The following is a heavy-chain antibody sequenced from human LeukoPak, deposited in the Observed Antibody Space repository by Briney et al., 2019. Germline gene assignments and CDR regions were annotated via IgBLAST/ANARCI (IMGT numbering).Heavy chain of an antibody. CDR1: GYTFTGYY. J-gene: IGHJ4*02. V-gene: IGHV1-2*02. CDR3: ATGPSDYDILTGYEFDY. CDR2: INPNSGGT. Sequence: ASVKVSCKASGYTFTGYYMHWVRQAPGQGLEWMGWINPNSGGTNYAQKFQGRVTMTTDTSTSTAYMELRSLRSDDTAVYYCATGPSDYDILTGYEFDYWGQGTLVTVSS. D-gene: IGHD3-9*01.